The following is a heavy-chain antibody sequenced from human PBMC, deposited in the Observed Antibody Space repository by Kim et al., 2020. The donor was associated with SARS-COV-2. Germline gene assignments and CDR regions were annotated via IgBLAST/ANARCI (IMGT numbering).Heavy chain of an antibody. J-gene: IGHJ4*02. V-gene: IGHV3-33*06. D-gene: IGHD6-19*01. Sequence: GGSLRLSCAASGFTFSSSAMHWVRQAPGKGLEWVAVIWSDGSNKYYADSVRGRFTISRDNSKTTVYLQMNSLGGDDTAVYYCAKGVAGRSGGHVDNWGQGTLVTVSS. CDR2: IWSDGSNK. CDR3: AKGVAGRSGGHVDN. CDR1: GFTFSSSA.